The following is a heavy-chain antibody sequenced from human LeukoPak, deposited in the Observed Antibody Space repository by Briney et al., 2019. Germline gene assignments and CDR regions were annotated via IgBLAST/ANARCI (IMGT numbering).Heavy chain of an antibody. Sequence: ASVKVSCKASGYTFTSYGISWVRQAPGQGLEWMGWISPYNGNTNYAPKLQGRVAMTTDTATSTAYMELTSLTSDDTAVYYCARDRQCGYWGQGTLVTVSS. D-gene: IGHD2-21*01. J-gene: IGHJ4*02. CDR1: GYTFTSYG. CDR3: ARDRQCGY. V-gene: IGHV1-18*01. CDR2: ISPYNGNT.